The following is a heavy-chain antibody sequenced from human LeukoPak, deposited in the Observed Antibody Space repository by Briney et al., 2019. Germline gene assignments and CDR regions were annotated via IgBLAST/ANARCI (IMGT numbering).Heavy chain of an antibody. CDR3: ASVDYGGNEDY. Sequence: PGGSLRLSCAASAFTVSSNYMSWVRQAPGKGLEWVSLIYSGGSTYYADSVKGRFTISRDNSKNTLYLQMNSLRAEDTAVYYCASVDYGGNEDYWGQGTLVTVSS. CDR1: AFTVSSNY. V-gene: IGHV3-53*01. CDR2: IYSGGST. J-gene: IGHJ4*02. D-gene: IGHD4-23*01.